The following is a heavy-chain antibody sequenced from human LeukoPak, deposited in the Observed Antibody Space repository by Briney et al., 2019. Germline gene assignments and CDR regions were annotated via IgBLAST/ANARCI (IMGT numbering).Heavy chain of an antibody. J-gene: IGHJ4*02. Sequence: GGSLRLSCAASGFPFSSYAMSWVRQAPGKGLEWVSTISNSDDSTYYADSVKGRFTISRDNSENTLFLRMNSLRAEDTAVYYCARHLSGITGYTYGRGIDYWGQGTLVTVSS. V-gene: IGHV3-23*01. CDR3: ARHLSGITGYTYGRGIDY. CDR1: GFPFSSYA. D-gene: IGHD5-18*01. CDR2: ISNSDDST.